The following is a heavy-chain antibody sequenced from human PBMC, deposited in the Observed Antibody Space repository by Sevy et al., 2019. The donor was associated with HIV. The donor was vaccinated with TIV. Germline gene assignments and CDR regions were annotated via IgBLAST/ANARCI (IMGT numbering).Heavy chain of an antibody. Sequence: GESLKISCKSSGYSFTRYWIGWVRQMPGKGLEWMGHIYPRDSDTRYSPSFQGQVTISDDKSISTAYLQWSSLKACDTAMYYCGRFSRASMSDAFDLWGQGTMVNVSS. J-gene: IGHJ3*01. D-gene: IGHD2-2*01. CDR2: IYPRDSDT. V-gene: IGHV5-51*01. CDR1: GYSFTRYW. CDR3: GRFSRASMSDAFDL.